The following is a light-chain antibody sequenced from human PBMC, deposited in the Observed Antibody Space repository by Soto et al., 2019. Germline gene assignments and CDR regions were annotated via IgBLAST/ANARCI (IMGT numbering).Light chain of an antibody. Sequence: QSALTQPPSASGSPGQSVSISCTGISSDVGGYNYVSWYQQHPGKAPKLVIYEVSKRPSGVPDRFSGSKSGNTASLTVSGLQAEXEADYYCSSYAGSNNLLFGGGTQLTVL. V-gene: IGLV2-8*01. CDR1: SSDVGGYNY. J-gene: IGLJ2*01. CDR2: EVS. CDR3: SSYAGSNNLL.